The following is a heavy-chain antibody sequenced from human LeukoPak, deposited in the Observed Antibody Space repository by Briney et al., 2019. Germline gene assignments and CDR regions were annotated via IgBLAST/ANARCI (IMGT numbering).Heavy chain of an antibody. Sequence: ASVKVSCKASGYTFVDYYIHWVRQAPGQGLEWMGWIKPNSGATKYAQKSQGRVTMTRDTSVSTAYMELSSLRSDDTAVYYCARVTDSGSYAFLSFNIWGQGTMVTVSS. V-gene: IGHV1-2*02. CDR3: ARVTDSGSYAFLSFNI. CDR2: IKPNSGAT. D-gene: IGHD1-26*01. J-gene: IGHJ3*02. CDR1: GYTFVDYY.